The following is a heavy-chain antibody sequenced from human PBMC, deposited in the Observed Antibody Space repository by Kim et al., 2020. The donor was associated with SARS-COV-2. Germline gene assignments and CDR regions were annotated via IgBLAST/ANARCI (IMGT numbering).Heavy chain of an antibody. V-gene: IGHV3-23*01. CDR3: AKELSYYDSSGIGDY. Sequence: SVTGRFTISRDNSKNTLYLQMNSLRAEDTAVYYCAKELSYYDSSGIGDYWGQGTLVTVSS. J-gene: IGHJ4*02. D-gene: IGHD3-22*01.